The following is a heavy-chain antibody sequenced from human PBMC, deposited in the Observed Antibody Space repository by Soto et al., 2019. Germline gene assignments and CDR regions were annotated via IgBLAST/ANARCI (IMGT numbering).Heavy chain of an antibody. CDR2: IYYSGST. D-gene: IGHD5-18*01. CDR1: GGSISSYY. V-gene: IGHV4-59*01. Sequence: SETLSLTCTGSGGSISSYYWSWIRQPPGRGLEWIGYIYYSGSTNYNPSLKSRVTISVDTSKNQFSLKLSSVTTADTAVYYCARWRIQLWYPFDYWGQGTLVTVS. J-gene: IGHJ4*02. CDR3: ARWRIQLWYPFDY.